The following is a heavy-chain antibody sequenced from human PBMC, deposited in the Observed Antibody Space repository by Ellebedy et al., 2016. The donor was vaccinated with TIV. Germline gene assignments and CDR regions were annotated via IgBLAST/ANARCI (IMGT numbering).Heavy chain of an antibody. V-gene: IGHV4-34*01. CDR3: ARGGFTVTTQRLYFDY. D-gene: IGHD4-17*01. J-gene: IGHJ4*02. CDR2: INHSGRN. CDR1: GGSFSGYY. Sequence: SETLSLTXAVYGGSFSGYYWSWIRQPPGKGLEWIGEINHSGRNNYNPSLKSRVTISVDTSKNQFSLKLSSMTAADTAVYYCARGGFTVTTQRLYFDYWGQGTLVTVSS.